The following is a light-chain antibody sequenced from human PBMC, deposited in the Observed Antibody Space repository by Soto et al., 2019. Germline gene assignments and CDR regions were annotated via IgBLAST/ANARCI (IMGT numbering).Light chain of an antibody. J-gene: IGKJ1*01. CDR1: QSVSSD. CDR2: GAS. Sequence: EIVMTQSPAPLSVSPGERATLSCRASQSVSSDLAWYHQKPGQAPRLLIYGASTRATGIPARFSGSGSGTEFTLTINSLQSEDFAVYYCQQYNNWPRTFGQGTKVDI. CDR3: QQYNNWPRT. V-gene: IGKV3-15*01.